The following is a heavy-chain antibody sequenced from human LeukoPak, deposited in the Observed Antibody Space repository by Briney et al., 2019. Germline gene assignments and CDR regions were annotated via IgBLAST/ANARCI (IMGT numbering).Heavy chain of an antibody. CDR2: IYHSGST. J-gene: IGHJ4*02. CDR3: ARHGRGTVTTLYYFDY. CDR1: GYSISSGYY. Sequence: SETLSLTCTVSGYSISSGYYWGWIRQPPGQGLEWIGSIYHSGSTYYNPSLKSRVTISVDTSKNQFSLKLSSVTAADTAVYYCARHGRGTVTTLYYFDYWGQGTLVTVSS. V-gene: IGHV4-38-2*02. D-gene: IGHD4-17*01.